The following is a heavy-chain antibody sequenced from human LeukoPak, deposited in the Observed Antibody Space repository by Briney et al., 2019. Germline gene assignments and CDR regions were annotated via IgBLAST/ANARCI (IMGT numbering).Heavy chain of an antibody. CDR1: GYPFTSYD. J-gene: IGHJ4*02. D-gene: IGHD1-14*01. V-gene: IGHV1-8*01. CDR2: MNPNSGDT. Sequence: ASVKVSCKASGYPFTSYDISWVRQATGQGLEWMGWMNPNSGDTGFAQKFQGRVAMTRDTSISTAYMELSSLRSEDTAVYCCARKSNWGQGTLVTVSS. CDR3: ARKSN.